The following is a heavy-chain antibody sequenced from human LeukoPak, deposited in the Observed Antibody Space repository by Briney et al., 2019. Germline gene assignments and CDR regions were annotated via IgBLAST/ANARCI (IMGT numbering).Heavy chain of an antibody. CDR3: ARVAYSSSWYVDY. V-gene: IGHV3-74*01. D-gene: IGHD6-13*01. Sequence: QPGGSLRLSCAASGFTFSNYLMHWVRQVPGKGLVWVSRINSDGSSTSYADSVKGRFTISRDNAKNTLYLQMNSLRAEDTAVYYCARVAYSSSWYVDYWGQGTQVTVSS. CDR2: INSDGSST. CDR1: GFTFSNYL. J-gene: IGHJ4*02.